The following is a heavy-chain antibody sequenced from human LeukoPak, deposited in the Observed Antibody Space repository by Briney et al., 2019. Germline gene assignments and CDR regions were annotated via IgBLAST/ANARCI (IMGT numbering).Heavy chain of an antibody. CDR3: AKERPTTTAFDY. CDR1: GFTFSDYP. D-gene: IGHD1-1*01. Sequence: GRSLRLSCAASGFTFSDYPMSWVRQAPGKGLEWVSLISGSGASTYYADSMKGRLTISRDNSKNTLYLQMNSLRAEDTAVYYCAKERPTTTAFDYWGQGTLVTVSS. J-gene: IGHJ4*02. V-gene: IGHV3-23*01. CDR2: ISGSGAST.